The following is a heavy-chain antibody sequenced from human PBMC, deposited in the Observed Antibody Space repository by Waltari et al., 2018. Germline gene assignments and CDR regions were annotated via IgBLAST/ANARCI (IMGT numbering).Heavy chain of an antibody. Sequence: QVQLQQWGAGLLKPSETLSLTCAVYGGSFSGYYWSWIRQSPGKGLEWIGEINHSGSTNYNPSLKSRVTISVDTSKNQFSLKLSSVTAADTAVYYCASAYAWGYYGMDVWGQGTTVTVSS. J-gene: IGHJ6*02. D-gene: IGHD3-16*01. CDR3: ASAYAWGYYGMDV. CDR1: GGSFSGYY. V-gene: IGHV4-34*01. CDR2: INHSGST.